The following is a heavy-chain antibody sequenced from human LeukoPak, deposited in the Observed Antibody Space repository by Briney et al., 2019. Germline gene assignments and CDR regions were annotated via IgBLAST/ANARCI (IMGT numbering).Heavy chain of an antibody. J-gene: IGHJ3*02. Sequence: PSEXXSLTCTVSGGSISSYYWRWLRQPPGKGLEWIGCIYYSGSTNYNPSLKSRVTISVDTSKNHFSLKLSSVTAADTAVYYCAGGYSYGLPSEAFDIWGQGTMVTVSS. CDR3: AGGYSYGLPSEAFDI. CDR2: IYYSGST. CDR1: GGSISSYY. D-gene: IGHD5-18*01. V-gene: IGHV4-59*01.